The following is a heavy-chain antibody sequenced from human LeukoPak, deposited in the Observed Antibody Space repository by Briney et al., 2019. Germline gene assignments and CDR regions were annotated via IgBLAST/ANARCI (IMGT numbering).Heavy chain of an antibody. CDR3: ARAPLTRYWYESSFDHDTFYYYMDV. D-gene: IGHD3-22*01. CDR1: GFRFDDYG. Sequence: GGSLRLSCAASGFRFDDYGMTWVRQAPGKGLEWVSGINWNGISKGYADSVKGRLTISRDNAKNSLYLQMNSLRAEDTAFYYCARAPLTRYWYESSFDHDTFYYYMDVWGKGTTVTVSS. CDR2: INWNGISK. J-gene: IGHJ6*03. V-gene: IGHV3-20*04.